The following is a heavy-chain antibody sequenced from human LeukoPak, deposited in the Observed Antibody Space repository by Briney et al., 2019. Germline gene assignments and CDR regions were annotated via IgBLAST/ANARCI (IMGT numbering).Heavy chain of an antibody. CDR1: GGSISSSNW. J-gene: IGHJ4*02. D-gene: IGHD3-22*01. V-gene: IGHV4-4*02. Sequence: SETLSLTCAVSGGSISSSNWRSWVRQPPGKGLEWIGEIYHTGSTNYHPSLKSRVTMSLDKSTNQFSLKLSSVTAADTAVYYCACYYDSSGYRFDYWGQGTLVTVSS. CDR2: IYHTGST. CDR3: ACYYDSSGYRFDY.